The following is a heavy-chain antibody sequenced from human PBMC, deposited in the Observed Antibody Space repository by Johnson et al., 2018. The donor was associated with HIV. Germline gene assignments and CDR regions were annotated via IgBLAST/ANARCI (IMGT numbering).Heavy chain of an antibody. CDR1: GFTFSTYA. D-gene: IGHD2-15*01. V-gene: IGHV3-30*02. CDR3: AKEYCSGGSCYLGPSGDAFDI. J-gene: IGHJ3*02. Sequence: QMLLVESGGGLVKPGGSLRLSCAASGFTFSTYAMHWVRQAPGKGLEWVSFIRFDGSNQYYADSVKGRFTISRDNSKNTLYLQMHSLRAEDTAVYYCAKEYCSGGSCYLGPSGDAFDIWGQGTMVTVSS. CDR2: IRFDGSNQ.